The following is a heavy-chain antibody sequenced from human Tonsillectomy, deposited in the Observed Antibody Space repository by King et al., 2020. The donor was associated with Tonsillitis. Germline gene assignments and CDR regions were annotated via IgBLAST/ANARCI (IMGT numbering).Heavy chain of an antibody. CDR1: GYTFTGYY. V-gene: IGHV1-2*02. D-gene: IGHD7-27*01. Sequence: QLVQSGAEVKKPGASVKVSCKASGYTFTGYYMHWVRQAPGQGLEWMGWINPNSGGTNYAQKFQGRVTMTRDTSISTAYMELSRLRSDDTAVYYCARGLLGSITLYYFDYWGQGTLVTVSS. J-gene: IGHJ4*02. CDR2: INPNSGGT. CDR3: ARGLLGSITLYYFDY.